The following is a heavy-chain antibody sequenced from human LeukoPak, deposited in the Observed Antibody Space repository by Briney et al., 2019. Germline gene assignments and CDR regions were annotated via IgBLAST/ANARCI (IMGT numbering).Heavy chain of an antibody. Sequence: GGSLRLCCAASGFTFSSFGMNWVRQTPWKGLECVSSISGGGASTYYARSVKGRFTISRDNSKNTLYLQMNSLRAEDTAVYYCTKKAYYGSGSAFDYWGQGTLVTVSS. CDR3: TKKAYYGSGSAFDY. J-gene: IGHJ4*02. D-gene: IGHD3-10*01. CDR2: ISGGGAST. V-gene: IGHV3-23*01. CDR1: GFTFSSFG.